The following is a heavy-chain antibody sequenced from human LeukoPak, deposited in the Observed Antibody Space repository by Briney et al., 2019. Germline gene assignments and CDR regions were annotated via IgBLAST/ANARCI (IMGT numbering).Heavy chain of an antibody. D-gene: IGHD2-2*01. CDR3: ARARPPAANNWFDP. Sequence: ASVKVSCKASGYTFTSYGISWVRQAPGQGLEWMGWINPNSGGTNYAQKFQGRVTMTRDTSISTAYMELSRLRSDDTAVYYCARARPPAANNWFDPWGQGTLVTVSS. J-gene: IGHJ5*02. CDR2: INPNSGGT. CDR1: GYTFTSYG. V-gene: IGHV1-2*02.